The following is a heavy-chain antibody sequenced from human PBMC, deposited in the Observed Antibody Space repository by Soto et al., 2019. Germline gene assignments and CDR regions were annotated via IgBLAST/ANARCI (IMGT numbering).Heavy chain of an antibody. J-gene: IGHJ5*02. V-gene: IGHV4-31*03. Sequence: QVQLQESGPGLVKPSQTLSLTCTVSGGSISSGGYYWSWIRQHPGKGLEWMGYIFYSGTTYYNPALYNRVTTAVDTSKNQFSLTLSSVTVAFPAVYDCARSVDPWGEGALVTVSS. CDR3: ARSVDP. CDR2: IFYSGTT. CDR1: GGSISSGGYY.